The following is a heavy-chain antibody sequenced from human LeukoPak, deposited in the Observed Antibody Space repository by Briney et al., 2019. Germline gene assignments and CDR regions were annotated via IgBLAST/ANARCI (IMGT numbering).Heavy chain of an antibody. D-gene: IGHD3-22*01. CDR3: ARDRGYYDSSGYPYYYYYGMDV. CDR1: GYTFTSYG. CDR2: ISAYNGNT. Sequence: ASVKVSCKASGYTFTSYGISWVRQAPGQGLEWMGWISAYNGNTNYAQKLQGRVTMTTDTSTSTAYMELRSLRSDDTAVYYCARDRGYYDSSGYPYYYYYGMDVWGQGTTVTVSS. V-gene: IGHV1-18*01. J-gene: IGHJ6*02.